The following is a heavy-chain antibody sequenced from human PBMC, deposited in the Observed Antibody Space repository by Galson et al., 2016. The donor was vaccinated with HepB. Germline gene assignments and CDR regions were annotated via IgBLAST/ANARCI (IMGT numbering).Heavy chain of an antibody. Sequence: LSLTCTVSGASTKSYYWSWIRQPPGKGLEWIGYIYYSGTTNYNPSLRSRVTMSVDTSKNQFSLNLSSVTAADTAVYYCARESSSWYQNWFDPWGQGTLVTVSS. CDR3: ARESSSWYQNWFDP. V-gene: IGHV4-59*12. CDR1: GASTKSYY. D-gene: IGHD2-2*01. J-gene: IGHJ5*02. CDR2: IYYSGTT.